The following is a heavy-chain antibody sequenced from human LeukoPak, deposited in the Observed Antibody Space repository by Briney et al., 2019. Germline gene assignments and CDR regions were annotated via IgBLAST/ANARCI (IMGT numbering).Heavy chain of an antibody. V-gene: IGHV3-30*18. D-gene: IGHD3-10*01. Sequence: GGSLRLSCAASGFTFRSHGMHWVRQAPGKGLEWVAVISYDGSDKYYADSVKGRFTISRDNSKNTLHLQMNSLRAEDTAVYYCAKDRSRENYYGSGSSPPDYWGQGTLVTVS. CDR3: AKDRSRENYYGSGSSPPDY. J-gene: IGHJ4*02. CDR1: GFTFRSHG. CDR2: ISYDGSDK.